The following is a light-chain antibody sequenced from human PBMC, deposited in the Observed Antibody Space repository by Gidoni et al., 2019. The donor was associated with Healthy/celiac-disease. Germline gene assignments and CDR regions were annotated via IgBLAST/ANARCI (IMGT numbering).Light chain of an antibody. CDR3: QQYYSFPRT. CDR2: AAS. J-gene: IGKJ1*01. V-gene: IGKV1D-8*01. CDR1: QGISNY. Sequence: VIWMTQSPSLLSASTGDRVTISCRMSQGISNYLAWYQQKPGKAPELLIYAASTLQSGVPSRFSGSGSGTDFTLTISCLQSEDFATYYCQQYYSFPRTFXQXTKVEIK.